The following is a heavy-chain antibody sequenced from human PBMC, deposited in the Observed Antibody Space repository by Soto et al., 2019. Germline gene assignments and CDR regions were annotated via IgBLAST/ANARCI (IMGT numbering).Heavy chain of an antibody. V-gene: IGHV3-23*01. CDR3: ARQPYCTNDVCSNFEF. D-gene: IGHD2-8*01. CDR1: GFTFSRYP. Sequence: EVQILESGGGLVQPGGSLRLSCAAFGFTFSRYPMSWVRQAPGKGPEWVSVSGNGGEKHYADSVRGRFTISRDNSKDTVFLQMNSLRAEDTALYYCARQPYCTNDVCSNFEFWGQGTLVTVSS. J-gene: IGHJ4*02. CDR2: SGNGGEK.